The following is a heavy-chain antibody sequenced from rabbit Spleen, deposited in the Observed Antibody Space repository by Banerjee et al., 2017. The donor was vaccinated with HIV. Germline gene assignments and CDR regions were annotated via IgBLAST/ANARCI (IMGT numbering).Heavy chain of an antibody. CDR3: ARDGAGGSYFAL. J-gene: IGHJ4*01. CDR1: GVSFSSNYY. CDR2: IDPVFGIT. D-gene: IGHD8-1*01. V-gene: IGHV1S40*01. Sequence: QSLEESGGDLVKPGASLTLTCTASGVSFSSNYYMCWVRQAPGKGLEWIGYIDPVFGITYYANWVNGRFSISRENAQNTVFLQMTSLTAADTATYFCARDGAGGSYFALWGPGTLVTVS.